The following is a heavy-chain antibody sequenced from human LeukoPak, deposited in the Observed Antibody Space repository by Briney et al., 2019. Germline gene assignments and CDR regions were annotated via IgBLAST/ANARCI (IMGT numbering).Heavy chain of an antibody. V-gene: IGHV1-8*01. Sequence: ASVKVSCKASGYSFTSHDINWVRQAPGQGLEWMGWMNPNNGKTGYAQKFQGRVTMTSDTSISTAYMELSSLKSEDTAVYYCVRWADTPFDYWGQGTLVTVSS. J-gene: IGHJ4*02. CDR1: GYSFTSHD. CDR3: VRWADTPFDY. CDR2: MNPNNGKT. D-gene: IGHD5-18*01.